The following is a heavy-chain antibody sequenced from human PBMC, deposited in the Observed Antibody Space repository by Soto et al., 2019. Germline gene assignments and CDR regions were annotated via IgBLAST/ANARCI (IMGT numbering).Heavy chain of an antibody. D-gene: IGHD3-10*01. CDR3: ATVSMVRGVYYYYMDV. CDR2: FDPEDGET. CDR1: GYTFTSYY. V-gene: IGHV1-24*01. Sequence: ASVKVSCKASGYTFTSYYMHWVRQAPGQGLEWMGGFDPEDGETIYAQKFQGRVTMTEDTSTDTAYMELSSLRSEDTAVYYCATVSMVRGVYYYYMDVWGKGTTVTVSS. J-gene: IGHJ6*03.